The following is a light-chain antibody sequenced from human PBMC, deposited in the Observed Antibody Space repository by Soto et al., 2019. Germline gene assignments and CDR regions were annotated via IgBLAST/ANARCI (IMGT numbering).Light chain of an antibody. CDR2: GAS. CDR3: QQYNNWWT. Sequence: IVLTQSPATLSVSPGERVTLSCRASQSVSSNLAWYQQKPGQAPRLLIYGASTRATGIPARFSGSGSGTEFTLTISSLQSEDFAVYYCQQYNNWWTFGQGTKVDI. J-gene: IGKJ1*01. CDR1: QSVSSN. V-gene: IGKV3-15*01.